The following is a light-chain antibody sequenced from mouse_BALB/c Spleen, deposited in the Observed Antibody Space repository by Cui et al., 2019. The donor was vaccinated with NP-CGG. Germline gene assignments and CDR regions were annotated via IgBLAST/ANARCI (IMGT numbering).Light chain of an antibody. J-gene: IGLJ1*01. CDR3: ALLYSNHWV. CDR1: TGAVTTSNY. CDR2: GTN. V-gene: IGLV1*01. Sequence: QAVVTQESVLTTSPGEPVTLTCRSSTGAVTTSNYANWVQEKPDHLFTGLIGGTNNRAPGVPARFSGSLIGDKAALTITGAQTEDEAIYFCALLYSNHWVFGGGTKLTVL.